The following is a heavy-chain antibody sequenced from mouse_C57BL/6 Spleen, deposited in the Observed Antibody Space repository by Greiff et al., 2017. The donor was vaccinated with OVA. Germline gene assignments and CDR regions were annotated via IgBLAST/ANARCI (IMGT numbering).Heavy chain of an antibody. CDR1: GFSLTSYG. D-gene: IGHD2-1*01. V-gene: IGHV2-2*01. J-gene: IGHJ4*01. CDR3: ARRDLLDYAMDY. Sequence: QVQLKQSGPGLVQPSQSLSITCTVSGFSLTSYGVHWVRQSPGKGLEWLGVIWSGGSTDYNAAFISRLGISKDNSKCQVFFKMNSLQADDTAIYYCARRDLLDYAMDYWGQGTSVTVSS. CDR2: IWSGGST.